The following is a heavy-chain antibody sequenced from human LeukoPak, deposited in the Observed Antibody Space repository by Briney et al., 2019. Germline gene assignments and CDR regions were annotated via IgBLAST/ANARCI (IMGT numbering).Heavy chain of an antibody. CDR2: IYYKGVN. CDR3: ARLVAVTGTVDWFDH. J-gene: IGHJ5*02. Sequence: SETLSLTCVVLGGSISVYHWSWIRQPPGKGLEWIGYIYYKGVNNYNLSVKSRVTISLDTSKSQFYMKLSSVNAADTAVYYCARLVAVTGTVDWFDHWGQGTVVTVSS. D-gene: IGHD2-21*02. V-gene: IGHV4-59*08. CDR1: GGSISVYH.